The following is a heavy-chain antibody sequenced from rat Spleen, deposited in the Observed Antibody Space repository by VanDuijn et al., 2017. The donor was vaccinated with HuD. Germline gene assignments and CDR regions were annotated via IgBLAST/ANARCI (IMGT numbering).Heavy chain of an antibody. V-gene: IGHV5-36*01. CDR2: ISWSGSST. D-gene: IGHD1-6*01. J-gene: IGHJ1*01. CDR3: ATEYYGYTYWYYDF. CDR1: GFTFDDYG. Sequence: EVKLVESGGGLVQPGRSLKLSCAASGFTFDDYGMAWVRQAPKNGLEWVANISWSGSSTYYPDNVKGRFTISRDNVKNVLYLQMNNLRSEDTAIYYCATEYYGYTYWYYDFWGPGTMVSVSS.